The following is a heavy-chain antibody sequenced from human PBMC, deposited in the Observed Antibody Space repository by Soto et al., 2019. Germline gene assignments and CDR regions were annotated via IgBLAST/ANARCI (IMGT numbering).Heavy chain of an antibody. V-gene: IGHV3-33*01. CDR2: ISPK. Sequence: GGSLRLSCVVSGFSFRTYGFHWVRQPPGKGLQWVAVISPKGHADSVEGRFTISRDNSKDTLYLKMSNLRAEDTAVYYCARDDAFANENAFDLWGQGTQVTV. J-gene: IGHJ3*01. CDR1: GFSFRTYG. D-gene: IGHD1-1*01. CDR3: ARDDAFANENAFDL.